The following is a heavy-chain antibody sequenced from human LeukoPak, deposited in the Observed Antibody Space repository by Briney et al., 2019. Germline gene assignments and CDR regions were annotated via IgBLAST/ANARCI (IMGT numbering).Heavy chain of an antibody. D-gene: IGHD5-18*01. Sequence: PGGSLRLSCAASGFTFSNYAMTWVRQAPGKGLEWVSSITNTGATKYYADSVKGRFTISRDNSKNTLYFQMNSLRVEDTAIYYCAKDRAGYSYGTFEAWGQGALVTVSS. V-gene: IGHV3-23*01. J-gene: IGHJ4*02. CDR1: GFTFSNYA. CDR2: ITNTGATK. CDR3: AKDRAGYSYGTFEA.